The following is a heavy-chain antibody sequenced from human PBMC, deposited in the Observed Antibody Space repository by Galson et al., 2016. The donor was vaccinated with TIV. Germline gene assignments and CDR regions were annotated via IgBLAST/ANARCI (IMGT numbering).Heavy chain of an antibody. J-gene: IGHJ6*02. V-gene: IGHV6-1*01. CDR2: TYYTSKWNT. D-gene: IGHD1-7*01. CDR1: GDSVSGNTAA. CDR3: SRGNWNYGMGGAMDV. Sequence: CAIPGDSVSGNTAAWNWVRQFPSRGLEWLGRTYYTSKWNTDYAVSVKGRIIIRPDTSMNQVSLQLSSVIPDDTAVYYCSRGNWNYGMGGAMDVWGRGTTVTVSS.